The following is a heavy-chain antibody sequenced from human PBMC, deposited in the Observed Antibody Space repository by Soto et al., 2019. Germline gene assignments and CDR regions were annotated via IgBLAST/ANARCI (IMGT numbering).Heavy chain of an antibody. CDR3: ARAYCSSTSCNGYYYYGMDV. CDR2: IFYSGST. V-gene: IGHV4-61*01. Sequence: SETLSLPCSVSGGSVSSGLNYWSWIRQPPGKGLDWIGYIFYSGSTNYNPSLKSRVTISVDTSKNQFSLKLSSVTAADTAVYYCARAYCSSTSCNGYYYYGMDVWGQGTTVTVSS. J-gene: IGHJ6*02. CDR1: GGSVSSGLNY. D-gene: IGHD2-2*01.